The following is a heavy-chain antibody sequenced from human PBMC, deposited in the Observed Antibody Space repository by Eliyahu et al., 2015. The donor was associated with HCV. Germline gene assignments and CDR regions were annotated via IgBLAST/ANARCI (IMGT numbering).Heavy chain of an antibody. V-gene: IGHV4-34*01. J-gene: IGHJ5*02. Sequence: QVQLQQWGAGLLKPSETXSLTCAVYGGSFSGYXWSWIRQSPGKGLEWIGEINHSGITNYNPSLKSRVTISVDTSKNQFSLKLSSVTAADTAVFYCASVSYGDYGAWFDPWGQGTLVTVSS. CDR2: INHSGIT. CDR3: ASVSYGDYGAWFDP. D-gene: IGHD4-17*01. CDR1: GGSFSGYX.